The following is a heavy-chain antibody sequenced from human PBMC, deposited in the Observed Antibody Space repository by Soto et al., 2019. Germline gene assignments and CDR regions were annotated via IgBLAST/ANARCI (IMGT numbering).Heavy chain of an antibody. V-gene: IGHV3-66*01. Sequence: EVQLVESGGGLVQPGGSLRLSCAASGFTVSSKSMTWVRQAPGTGLEWVSLIQSGATTYYADSVKGRFTISSDTSENTLHLQMDSLRVEDTAVYYCARDDVLCDGGRCYGIPLDDWGKGTTVTVSS. J-gene: IGHJ6*04. CDR1: GFTVSSKS. CDR3: ARDDVLCDGGRCYGIPLDD. CDR2: IQSGATT. D-gene: IGHD2-15*01.